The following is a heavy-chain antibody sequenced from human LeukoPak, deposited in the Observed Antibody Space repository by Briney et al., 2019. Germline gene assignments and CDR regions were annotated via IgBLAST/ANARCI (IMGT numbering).Heavy chain of an antibody. CDR1: GGSISSYY. J-gene: IGHJ4*02. CDR2: IYTSGST. CDR3: ARLATGYSSGWFDY. V-gene: IGHV4-4*07. D-gene: IGHD6-19*01. Sequence: PSETLSLTCTVSGGSISSYYWSWIRQPAGKGLEWIGRIYTSGSTNYNPSPKSRVTMSVDTTKNQFSLKLSSVTAADTAVYYCARLATGYSSGWFDYWGQGTLVTVSS.